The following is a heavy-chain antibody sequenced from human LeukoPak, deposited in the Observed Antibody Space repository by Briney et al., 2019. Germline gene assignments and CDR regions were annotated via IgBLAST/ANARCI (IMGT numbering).Heavy chain of an antibody. CDR1: GFTFSSHA. V-gene: IGHV3-23*01. J-gene: IGHJ4*02. Sequence: GGSLRLACAASGFTFSSHAMSWVRPAPGKGLELVSVISGSGRSAYYADSLKGRFTISRDNSKDTLYLQMNSLRAEDTALYYCAQDYSGYDLSAGYWGQGTLVTVSS. CDR3: AQDYSGYDLSAGY. D-gene: IGHD5-12*01. CDR2: ISGSGRSA.